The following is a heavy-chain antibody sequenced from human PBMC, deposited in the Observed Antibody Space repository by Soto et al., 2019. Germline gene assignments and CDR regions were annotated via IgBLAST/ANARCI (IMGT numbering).Heavy chain of an antibody. CDR3: GRGKMSGFFDY. D-gene: IGHD5-12*01. J-gene: IGHJ4*03. Sequence: QVQLQQWGAGLLKPSETLSLTCAVYGGSFSGYYWTWIRQPPRTGPEWIGDINNNGIPNYHPLRMRRVTISVSSSYSWLSLELSSATSACTTGDYCGRGKMSGFFDYSGYGILVTVFS. CDR1: GGSFSGYY. V-gene: IGHV4-34*01. CDR2: INNNGIP.